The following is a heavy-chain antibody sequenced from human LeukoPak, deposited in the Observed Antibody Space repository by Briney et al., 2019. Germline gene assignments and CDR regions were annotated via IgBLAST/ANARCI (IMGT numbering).Heavy chain of an antibody. CDR3: VRDGHDSSGYYWAWSFDL. J-gene: IGHJ2*01. CDR1: GFTFSSYS. V-gene: IGHV3-21*01. Sequence: GGSLRLSCEASGFTFSSYSMNWVRQSPGKGLEWVSSITSSSSYIYYADSVKGRFTNSRDNAKNSLYLRMNSLRAEDTAVYYCVRDGHDSSGYYWAWSFDLWGRGTLVTVSS. CDR2: ITSSSSYI. D-gene: IGHD3-22*01.